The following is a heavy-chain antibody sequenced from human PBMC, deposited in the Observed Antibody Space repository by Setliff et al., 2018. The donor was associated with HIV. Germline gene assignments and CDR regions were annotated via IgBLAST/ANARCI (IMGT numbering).Heavy chain of an antibody. V-gene: IGHV4-4*07. CDR3: AREIQFSATTYYYYYMDD. CDR1: GGSISSYY. D-gene: IGHD5-18*01. CDR2: IYASGRT. J-gene: IGHJ6*03. Sequence: SETLSLTCTVSGGSISSYYWSWIRQPAGKGLEWIGRIYASGRTNYNPSLKSRVTLSVDTSKNQFTLKVTSGTAADTAVYYCAREIQFSATTYYYYYMDDWGRGTTVTVSS.